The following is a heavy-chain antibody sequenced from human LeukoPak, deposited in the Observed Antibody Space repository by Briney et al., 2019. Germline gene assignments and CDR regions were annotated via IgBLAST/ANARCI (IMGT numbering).Heavy chain of an antibody. D-gene: IGHD6-13*01. CDR2: IFYSGST. CDR3: ARDRGSIAAPVLDAFDT. V-gene: IGHV4-59*01. CDR1: GGSISSYY. Sequence: PSETLSLTCTVSGGSISSYYWSWIRQPPGKGLEWIGYIFYSGSTNYNPSLKSRVTISVDTSKNQFSLKLSSVTAADTAVYYCARDRGSIAAPVLDAFDTWGQGTMVTVSS. J-gene: IGHJ3*02.